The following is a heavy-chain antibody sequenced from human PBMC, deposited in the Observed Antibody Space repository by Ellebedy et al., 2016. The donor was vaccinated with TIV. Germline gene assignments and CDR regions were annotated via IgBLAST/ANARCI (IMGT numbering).Heavy chain of an antibody. Sequence: GFTFSSYSMNWVRQPPGKGLEWIGEIYHSGSTNYNPSLKSRVTISVDKSKNQFSLKLSSVTAADTAVYYCARVTMIVVVIGAFDIWGQGTMVTVSS. CDR2: IYHSGST. V-gene: IGHV4-4*02. CDR1: GFTFSSYS. D-gene: IGHD3-22*01. CDR3: ARVTMIVVVIGAFDI. J-gene: IGHJ3*02.